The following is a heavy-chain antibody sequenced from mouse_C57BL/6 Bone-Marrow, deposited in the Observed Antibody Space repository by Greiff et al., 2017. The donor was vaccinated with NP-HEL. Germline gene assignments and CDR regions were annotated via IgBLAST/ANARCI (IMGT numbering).Heavy chain of an antibody. CDR3: ARPLKGYYAAWFAY. V-gene: IGHV1-81*01. J-gene: IGHJ3*01. D-gene: IGHD2-3*01. CDR1: GYTFTSYG. CDR2: IYPRSGNT. Sequence: QVQLKESGAELARPGASVKLSCKASGYTFTSYGISWVKQRTGQGLEWIGEIYPRSGNTYYNEKFKGKATLTADKSSSTAYMELRSLTSEDSAVYVCARPLKGYYAAWFAYWGQGTLVTVSA.